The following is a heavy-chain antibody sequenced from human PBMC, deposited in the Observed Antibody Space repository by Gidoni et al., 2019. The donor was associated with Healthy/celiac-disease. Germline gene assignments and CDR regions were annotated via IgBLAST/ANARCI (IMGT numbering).Heavy chain of an antibody. CDR2: INHSGST. Sequence: QVQLQQWGAGLLKPSETLSLTCAVYGGSFSGNYWSWIRQPPGKGLEWIGEINHSGSTNYTPSLKSRVTISLDTSKNQFSLKLSSVTAADTAVYYCARDKATLYWYFDLWGRGTLVTVSS. CDR3: ARDKATLYWYFDL. V-gene: IGHV4-34*01. CDR1: GGSFSGNY. J-gene: IGHJ2*01.